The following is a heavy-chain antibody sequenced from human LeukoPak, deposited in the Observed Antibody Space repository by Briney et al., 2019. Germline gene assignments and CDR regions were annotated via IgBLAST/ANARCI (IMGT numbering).Heavy chain of an antibody. J-gene: IGHJ4*02. CDR1: GYTFTDYY. Sequence: ASVKVSCKASGYTFTDYYMHWVRQAPGQGLEWMGWINPNSGATNYAQNFQGRVTMTRDTSISTAYMELDRLISDDTALYYCARETGSTSKYFDYWGQGALLTVSS. CDR3: ARETGSTSKYFDY. V-gene: IGHV1-2*02. D-gene: IGHD1-1*01. CDR2: INPNSGAT.